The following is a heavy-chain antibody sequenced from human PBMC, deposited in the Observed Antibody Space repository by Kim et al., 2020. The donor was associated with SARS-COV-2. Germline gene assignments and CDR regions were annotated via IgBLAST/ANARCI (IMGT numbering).Heavy chain of an antibody. Sequence: SETLSLTCTVSGGSISSCSYYWGWIRQPPGKGLEWIGSIYYSGSTYYNPSLKSRVTISVDTSKNQFSLKLSSVTAADTAVYYCARQKLGYCSGGSCTKYFQHWGQGTLVTVSS. V-gene: IGHV4-39*01. CDR2: IYYSGST. J-gene: IGHJ1*01. CDR3: ARQKLGYCSGGSCTKYFQH. CDR1: GGSISSCSYY. D-gene: IGHD2-15*01.